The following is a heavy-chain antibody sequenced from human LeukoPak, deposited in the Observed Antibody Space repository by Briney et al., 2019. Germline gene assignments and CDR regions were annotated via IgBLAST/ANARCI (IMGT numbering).Heavy chain of an antibody. CDR3: ARPYYDILIGAFDM. CDR1: DYSISSGYY. Sequence: SETLSLTCAVSDYSISSGYYWGWIRQPLGKGLEWIATIYRSGSTYYNPSLKSRVTISGDLYKNQFPLKLSSVTAAATAAYYCARPYYDILIGAFDMWGQGTMVTVSS. CDR2: IYRSGST. J-gene: IGHJ3*02. V-gene: IGHV4-38-2*01. D-gene: IGHD3-9*01.